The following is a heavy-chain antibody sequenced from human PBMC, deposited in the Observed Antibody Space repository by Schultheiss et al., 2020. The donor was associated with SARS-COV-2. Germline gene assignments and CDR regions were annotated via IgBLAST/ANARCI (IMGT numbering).Heavy chain of an antibody. Sequence: GGSLRLSCTASGFTFGDYAMSWFRQAPGKGLEWVSAISGSGGSTYYADSVKGRFTISRDNSKNTLYLQMNSLRAEDTAVYYCAKESNDFWSGYGDAFDIWGQGTMVTVSS. CDR1: GFTFGDYA. CDR2: ISGSGGST. V-gene: IGHV3-23*01. J-gene: IGHJ3*02. CDR3: AKESNDFWSGYGDAFDI. D-gene: IGHD3-3*01.